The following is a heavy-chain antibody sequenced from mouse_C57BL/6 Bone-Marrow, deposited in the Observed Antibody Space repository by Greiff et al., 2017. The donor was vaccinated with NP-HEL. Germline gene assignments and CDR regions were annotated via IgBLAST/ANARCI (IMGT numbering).Heavy chain of an antibody. CDR3: ARDEDGY. CDR2: ISYDGSN. Sequence: EVKLQESGPGLVKPSQSLSLTCSVTGYSITSGYYWNWIRQFPGNKLEWMGYISYDGSNNYNPSLKNRISITRDTSKNQFFLKLNSVTTEDTATYYCARDEDGYWGQGTLVTVSA. CDR1: GYSITSGYY. V-gene: IGHV3-6*01. J-gene: IGHJ3*02.